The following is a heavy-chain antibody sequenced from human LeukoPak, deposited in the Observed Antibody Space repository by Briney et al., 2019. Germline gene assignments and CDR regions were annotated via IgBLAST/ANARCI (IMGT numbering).Heavy chain of an antibody. CDR2: INHSGST. J-gene: IGHJ4*02. V-gene: IGHV4-34*01. Sequence: MASQCLSPTCALYGGSLRSYYCGWVRQPPGKRREWIGEINHSGSTNYNPSLKSRVTISVDTSKNQFSLKLNSVTAADTAVYYCARDATALVYWGQGTLVTVSS. CDR1: GGSLRSYY. D-gene: IGHD4-17*01. CDR3: ARDATALVY.